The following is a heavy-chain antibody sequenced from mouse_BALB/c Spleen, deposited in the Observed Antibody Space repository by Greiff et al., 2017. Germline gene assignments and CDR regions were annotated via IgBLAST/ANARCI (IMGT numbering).Heavy chain of an antibody. J-gene: IGHJ1*01. Sequence: EVKLMESGGGLVQPGGSRKLSCAASGFTFSSFGMHWVRQAPEKGLEWVAYISSGSSTIYYADTVKGRFTISRDNPKNTLFLQMTSLRSEDTAMYYCARSGSGTWYFDVWGAGTTVTVSS. CDR2: ISSGSSTI. CDR3: ARSGSGTWYFDV. V-gene: IGHV5-17*02. CDR1: GFTFSSFG. D-gene: IGHD4-1*01.